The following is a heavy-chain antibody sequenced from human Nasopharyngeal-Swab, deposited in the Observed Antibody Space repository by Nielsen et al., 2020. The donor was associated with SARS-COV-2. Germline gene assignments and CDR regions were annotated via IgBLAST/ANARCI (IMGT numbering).Heavy chain of an antibody. CDR3: ARRVSSAADAFDI. Sequence: ASVKDSCKASGYTFTNYGITWVRQAPGQGLEWMGWITAYNGNTNYIQKLQGRVTMTTDTSTSTSARELRSLRADDTAVYYCARRVSSAADAFDIWGQGTMVTVSS. J-gene: IGHJ3*02. V-gene: IGHV1-18*01. CDR2: ITAYNGNT. CDR1: GYTFTNYG. D-gene: IGHD6-25*01.